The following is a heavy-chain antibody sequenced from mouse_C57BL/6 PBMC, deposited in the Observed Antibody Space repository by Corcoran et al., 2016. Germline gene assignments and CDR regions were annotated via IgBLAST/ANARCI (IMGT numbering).Heavy chain of an antibody. CDR3: ARENYIY. Sequence: QIQLVQSGPELKKPGETVKISCKASGYTFTTYGMSWVKQAPGKGLKWMGWINTYSGVPTYADDFKGRFAFSLETSARTAYLQINNLKNEDTATYFWARENYIYGGQGTSVTASS. D-gene: IGHD2-12*01. J-gene: IGHJ4*01. CDR1: GYTFTTYG. V-gene: IGHV9-3*01. CDR2: INTYSGVP.